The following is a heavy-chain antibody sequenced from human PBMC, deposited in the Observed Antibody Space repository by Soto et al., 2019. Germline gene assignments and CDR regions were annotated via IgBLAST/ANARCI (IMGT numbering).Heavy chain of an antibody. Sequence: EVQLLESGGGLVQPGGSLRLSCAASGFTFSTYAISWVRQAPGKGLEWVSTITTSGGNTYYADSVQGRFTISRDNSKNTLYLQMNGLRAEDTAVYYCAGRYCTNGVCYTNYYYYIDVWGKGTTVTVSS. CDR3: AGRYCTNGVCYTNYYYYIDV. V-gene: IGHV3-23*01. CDR1: GFTFSTYA. CDR2: ITTSGGNT. D-gene: IGHD2-8*01. J-gene: IGHJ6*03.